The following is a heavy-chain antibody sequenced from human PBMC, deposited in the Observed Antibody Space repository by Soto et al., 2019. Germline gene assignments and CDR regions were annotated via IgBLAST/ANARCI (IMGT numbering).Heavy chain of an antibody. Sequence: SETLSLTCAVSGGSISSGGYSWSWIRQPPGKGLEWIGYIYHSGSTYYNPSLKSRVTVSVDRSKNQLSLKLSSVTAADTAVYYCARGGEAVTYFDYWGQGTLVTVSS. J-gene: IGHJ4*02. CDR2: IYHSGST. D-gene: IGHD4-17*01. CDR3: ARGGEAVTYFDY. V-gene: IGHV4-30-2*01. CDR1: GGSISSGGYS.